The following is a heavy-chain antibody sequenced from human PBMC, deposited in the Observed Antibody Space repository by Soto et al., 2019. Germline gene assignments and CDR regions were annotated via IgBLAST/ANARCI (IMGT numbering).Heavy chain of an antibody. CDR3: AREATPSTWIPPGYNWFDP. Sequence: ASVKVSCKASGYTFTSYGISWVRQAPGQGLEWMGWISAYNGNTNYAQKLQGRVTMTTDTSTSTAYMELRSLGSDDTAVYYCAREATPSTWIPPGYNWFDPWGQGTLVTVSS. CDR2: ISAYNGNT. J-gene: IGHJ5*02. D-gene: IGHD5-18*01. V-gene: IGHV1-18*01. CDR1: GYTFTSYG.